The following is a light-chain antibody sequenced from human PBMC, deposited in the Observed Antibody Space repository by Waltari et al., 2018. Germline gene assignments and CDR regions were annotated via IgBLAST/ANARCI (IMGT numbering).Light chain of an antibody. Sequence: EIMLTKSPAFQSVTPREKVIITCRASQSIGNSLHWYQQKPDQSPTLLIKYASQSISGVPSRFSGSGFGTDFTLTIDSLEAEDSATYYCHQSSSFPLTFGGGTKVEFK. CDR2: YAS. V-gene: IGKV6-21*02. J-gene: IGKJ4*01. CDR1: QSIGNS. CDR3: HQSSSFPLT.